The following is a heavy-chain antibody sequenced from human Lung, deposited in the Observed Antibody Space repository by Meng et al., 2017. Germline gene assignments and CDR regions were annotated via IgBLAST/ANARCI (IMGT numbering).Heavy chain of an antibody. J-gene: IGHJ4*02. Sequence: QVQLQESGPGLVKPSVTLSLTCAVSGGSISSNNWWSWVRQTPGRGLEWIGEVYHSGSTNYNPSLKSRVIISVNNSKNQFSLKLTSVTAADTAVYYCARDDSGYADFDSWGQGTLVTVSS. D-gene: IGHD3-22*01. CDR1: GGSISSNNW. V-gene: IGHV4-4*02. CDR2: VYHSGST. CDR3: ARDDSGYADFDS.